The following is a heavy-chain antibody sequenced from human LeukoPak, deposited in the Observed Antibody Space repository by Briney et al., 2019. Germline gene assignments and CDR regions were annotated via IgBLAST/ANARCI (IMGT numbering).Heavy chain of an antibody. CDR1: GFTFSSYW. J-gene: IGHJ4*02. CDR2: IKEDGSVK. CDR3: ASSRLPGY. Sequence: PGGSLRLSCAASGFTFSSYWMNWVRQAPGKGLEWVAYIKEDGSVKSYADSMKGRSTISRDNAKNSLYLQMNSLRAEDTAVYYCASSRLPGYWGQGTLVTVSS. V-gene: IGHV3-7*01.